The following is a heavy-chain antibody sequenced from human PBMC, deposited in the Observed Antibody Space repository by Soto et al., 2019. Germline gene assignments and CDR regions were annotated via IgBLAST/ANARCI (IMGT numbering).Heavy chain of an antibody. D-gene: IGHD1-26*01. CDR1: GFTFSSYA. CDR3: ARDPSGNYLVFGYFDY. Sequence: QVQLVESGGGVVQPGRSLRLSCAASGFTFSSYAMHWVRQAPGKGLEWVAVISYDGSNKYYADSVKGRFTISRDNSKNTLYLQMNSLRAEDTAVYYCARDPSGNYLVFGYFDYWGQGTLVTVSS. CDR2: ISYDGSNK. V-gene: IGHV3-30-3*01. J-gene: IGHJ4*02.